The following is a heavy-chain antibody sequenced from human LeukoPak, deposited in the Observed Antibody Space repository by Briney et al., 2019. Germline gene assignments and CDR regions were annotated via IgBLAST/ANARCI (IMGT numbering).Heavy chain of an antibody. CDR1: GGSISSGGYS. Sequence: SQTLSLTCAVSGGSISSGGYSWSWIRQPPGKGLEWIGYIYHSGSTYYNPSLKSRVTISVDRSKNQFSLKLSSVPAAATAVYYCARGPDYSPPYYYYGMDVWGKGTTVTVSS. CDR3: ARGPDYSPPYYYYGMDV. D-gene: IGHD4-11*01. CDR2: IYHSGST. V-gene: IGHV4-30-2*01. J-gene: IGHJ6*04.